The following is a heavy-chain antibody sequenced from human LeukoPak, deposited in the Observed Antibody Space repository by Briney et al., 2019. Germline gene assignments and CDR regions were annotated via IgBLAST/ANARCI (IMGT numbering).Heavy chain of an antibody. CDR3: ARGGGFTATDIYFDY. D-gene: IGHD3-9*01. Sequence: GGSLRLSCAASGFTFSSYAMHWVRQAPGKGLEWVAVISYDGSNKYYADSVKGRFTISRDNSKNTLYLQMNSLRAEDTAVYYCARGGGFTATDIYFDYWGQGTLVTVSS. J-gene: IGHJ4*02. CDR2: ISYDGSNK. CDR1: GFTFSSYA. V-gene: IGHV3-30-3*01.